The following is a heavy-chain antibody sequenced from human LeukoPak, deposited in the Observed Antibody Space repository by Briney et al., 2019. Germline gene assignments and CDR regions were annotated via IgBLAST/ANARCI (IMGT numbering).Heavy chain of an antibody. D-gene: IGHD6-19*01. J-gene: IGHJ4*02. CDR1: GGSISSGSYY. CDR3: ARQDLAVSGVDY. V-gene: IGHV4-39*01. Sequence: PSETLSLTCTVSGGSISSGSYYWGWIRQPPGKGLEWIGSIYYSGTTYYSPSLKSRVTIFLDKSKNQFSLKLNSVTAADTAVYYCARQDLAVSGVDYWGQGTLVTVSS. CDR2: IYYSGTT.